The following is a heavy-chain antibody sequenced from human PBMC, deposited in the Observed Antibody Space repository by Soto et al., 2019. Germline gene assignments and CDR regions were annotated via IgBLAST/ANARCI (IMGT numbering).Heavy chain of an antibody. CDR3: ARDGDLRSDFWSGPLGGGWFDP. V-gene: IGHV1-69*12. CDR2: IIPIFGST. D-gene: IGHD3-3*01. CDR1: GGTVSNSA. Sequence: QVQLVQSGAEVRKPGSSVKVSCKASGGTVSNSAITWVRQAPGQGLEWVGGIIPIFGSTNYAQKFQGRVTITADESTSTAYMELSSLTSADTSVYYCARDGDLRSDFWSGPLGGGWFDPCGQGTLITVSS. J-gene: IGHJ5*02.